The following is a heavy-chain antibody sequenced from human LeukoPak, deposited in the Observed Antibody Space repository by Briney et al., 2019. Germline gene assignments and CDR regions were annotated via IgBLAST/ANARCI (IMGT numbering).Heavy chain of an antibody. CDR2: ISSSSSTI. CDR3: ARDWDYGMDV. D-gene: IGHD3-16*01. J-gene: IGHJ6*02. CDR1: GFTFSSYS. V-gene: IGHV3-48*01. Sequence: GGSLRLSCAASGFTFSSYSMNWVRQAPGKGLEWVSYISSSSSTICCADSVKGRFAISRVNAKNSLYLQMNSLRAEDTAVYYCARDWDYGMDVWGQGTTVTVSS.